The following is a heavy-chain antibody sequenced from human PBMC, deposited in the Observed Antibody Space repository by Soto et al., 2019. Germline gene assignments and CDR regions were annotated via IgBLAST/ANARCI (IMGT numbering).Heavy chain of an antibody. J-gene: IGHJ6*02. CDR2: IYPWDSDT. CDR3: ASAEYDSSGYGMDV. D-gene: IGHD3-22*01. V-gene: IGHV5-51*01. CDR1: GYSFTNYW. Sequence: PXESVKISCKGSGYSFTNYWIGWVRQIPGKGLEWMGIIYPWDSDTRYSPSFQGQVTISADKSISTAYLQWSSLKASDTATFFCASAEYDSSGYGMDVWGQGTTVTVSS.